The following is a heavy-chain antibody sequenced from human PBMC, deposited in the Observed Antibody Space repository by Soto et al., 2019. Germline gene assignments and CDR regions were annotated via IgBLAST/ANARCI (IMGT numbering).Heavy chain of an antibody. Sequence: EVQLVESGGGLVQPGGSLRLSCAASGFTFSSYWMHWVRQAPGKGLVWVSRINSDGRSTNYADSVKGRFTISRDNAKNTVYLQMNSLRVEDTAVYYCASGAGGYYYMDVWGKGTTVTVSS. J-gene: IGHJ6*03. V-gene: IGHV3-74*01. D-gene: IGHD3-10*01. CDR1: GFTFSSYW. CDR3: ASGAGGYYYMDV. CDR2: INSDGRST.